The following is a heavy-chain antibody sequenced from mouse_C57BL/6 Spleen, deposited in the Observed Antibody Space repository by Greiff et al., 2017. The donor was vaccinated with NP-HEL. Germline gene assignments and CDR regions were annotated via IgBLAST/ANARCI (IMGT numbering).Heavy chain of an antibody. V-gene: IGHV1-15*01. Sequence: VQLQQSGAELVRPGASVTLSCKASGYTFTDYEMHWVKQTPVHGLEWIGAIDPETGGTAYNQKFKGKAILTADKSSSTAYMELRSLTSEDSAVYYCTRCYGSSYTWFAYWGQGTLVTVSA. CDR3: TRCYGSSYTWFAY. D-gene: IGHD1-1*01. CDR1: GYTFTDYE. CDR2: IDPETGGT. J-gene: IGHJ3*01.